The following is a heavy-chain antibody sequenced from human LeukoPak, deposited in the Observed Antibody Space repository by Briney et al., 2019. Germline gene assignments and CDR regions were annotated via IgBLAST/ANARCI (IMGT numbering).Heavy chain of an antibody. CDR3: ARDGVRYGDYGNWFDP. V-gene: IGHV4-39*07. CDR1: GGSISSSSYY. Sequence: PSQTLSLTCTVSGGSISSSSYYWGWIRQPPGKGLEWIGSIYYSGSTNYNPSLKSRVTISVDTSKNQFSLKLSSVTAADTAVYYCARDGVRYGDYGNWFDPWGQGTLVTVSS. CDR2: IYYSGST. D-gene: IGHD4-17*01. J-gene: IGHJ5*02.